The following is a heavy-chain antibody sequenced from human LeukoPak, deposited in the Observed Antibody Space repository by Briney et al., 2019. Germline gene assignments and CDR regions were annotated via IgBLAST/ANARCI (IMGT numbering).Heavy chain of an antibody. D-gene: IGHD3-10*01. CDR2: IYYSGST. CDR3: ASQTYYYGSGSVGFFDP. CDR1: GGSISSYY. J-gene: IGHJ5*02. Sequence: RSETLSLTCTVSGGSISSYYWSWIRQPPGKGLEWIGYIYYSGSTNYNPSLKSRVTISVDTSKNQFSLKLSSVTAADTAVYYCASQTYYYGSGSVGFFDPWGQGTLVTVSS. V-gene: IGHV4-59*01.